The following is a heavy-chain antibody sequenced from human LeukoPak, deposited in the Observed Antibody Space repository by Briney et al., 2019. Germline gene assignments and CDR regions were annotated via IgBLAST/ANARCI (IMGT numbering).Heavy chain of an antibody. J-gene: IGHJ4*02. V-gene: IGHV4-34*01. CDR3: ARGSPIVATNGYFNY. D-gene: IGHD5-12*01. CDR1: GGSFSSYY. CDR2: IIHSGIT. Sequence: SETLSLTCAVYGGSFSSYYWSWLRQPPGKGLEWVGEIIHSGITTYNPSLTSRVTISVDTSKSQFSLKLSSVTAADTAVYYCARGSPIVATNGYFNYWGQGTLVTVSS.